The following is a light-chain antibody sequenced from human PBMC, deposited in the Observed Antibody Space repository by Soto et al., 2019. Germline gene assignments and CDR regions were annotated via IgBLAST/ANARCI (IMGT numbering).Light chain of an antibody. J-gene: IGLJ2*01. CDR1: SSNIGTNT. V-gene: IGLV1-44*01. CDR3: APSDGSLNGVL. CDR2: SNN. Sequence: QSVLTQPPSASGTPGQRVTISCSGSSSNIGTNTVNWYQQLPGSAPKFLIYSNNQRPSGVPDRFSGSKSGTSASLAISGLQSDDVGECYCAPSDGSLNGVLFGGGTKLTVL.